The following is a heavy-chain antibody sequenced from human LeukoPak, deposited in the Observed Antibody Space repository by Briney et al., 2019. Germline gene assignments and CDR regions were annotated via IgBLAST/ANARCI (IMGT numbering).Heavy chain of an antibody. D-gene: IGHD2-2*01. CDR2: SIPILGIA. CDR1: GGTFSSYA. J-gene: IGHJ3*02. CDR3: AREGVWISYTACRTSSYAPEAAFDI. Sequence: AWAKVSCKSSGGTFSSYAISGARQGRRRGLEWMGRSIPILGIAPYAKNFQGTVTIRPDKSTSPAYMERSSLRSEETAVYYCAREGVWISYTACRTSSYAPEAAFDIWGQGTMVTVSS. V-gene: IGHV1-69*04.